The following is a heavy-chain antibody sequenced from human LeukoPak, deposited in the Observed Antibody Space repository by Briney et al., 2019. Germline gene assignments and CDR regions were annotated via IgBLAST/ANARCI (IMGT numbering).Heavy chain of an antibody. V-gene: IGHV3-30*14. CDR1: GFTFSSYA. D-gene: IGHD3-10*01. CDR2: ISYDGSNK. Sequence: GGSLRLSCAASGFTFSSYAMHWVRQAPGKGLEWVAVISYDGSNKYYADSVKGRFTISRDNSKNTLYLQMGSLRAEDMAVYYCARDHAGLGPIWFGELWAVGAFDIWGQGTMVTVSS. J-gene: IGHJ3*02. CDR3: ARDHAGLGPIWFGELWAVGAFDI.